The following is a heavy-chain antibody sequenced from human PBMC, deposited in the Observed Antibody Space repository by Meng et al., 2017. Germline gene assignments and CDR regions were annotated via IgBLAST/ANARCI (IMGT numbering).Heavy chain of an antibody. J-gene: IGHJ4*02. CDR1: GGSISSSNW. D-gene: IGHD3-22*01. CDR2: IYHSGST. V-gene: IGHV4-4*02. Sequence: GPGLWKPSGTLSLTCAVSGGSISSSNWWSWVRQPPGKGLEWIGEIYHSGSTNYNPSLKSRVTISVDKSKNQFSLKLSSVTAADTAVYYCARDLIPAYYYDSSGYGYWGQGTLVTVSS. CDR3: ARDLIPAYYYDSSGYGY.